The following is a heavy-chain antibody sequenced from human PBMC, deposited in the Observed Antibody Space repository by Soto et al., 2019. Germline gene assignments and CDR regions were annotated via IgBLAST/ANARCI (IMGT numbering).Heavy chain of an antibody. CDR1: GGSISSSTYY. CDR3: ARDRLGYYDFWSGYYTHYYGMDV. CDR2: VYYSGST. J-gene: IGHJ6*02. V-gene: IGHV4-39*07. D-gene: IGHD3-3*01. Sequence: SETLSLTCTVSGGSISSSTYYWGWIRQPPGKGLEWIGSVYYSGSTYYNPSLKSRVTISVDTSKNQFSLRLSSVTAADTAVYYCARDRLGYYDFWSGYYTHYYGMDVWGQGTTVTVSS.